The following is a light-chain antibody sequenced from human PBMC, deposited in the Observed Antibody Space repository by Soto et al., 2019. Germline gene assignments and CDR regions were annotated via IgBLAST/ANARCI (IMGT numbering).Light chain of an antibody. Sequence: EIVMTQSPATLSVSPGERATLSCRASQSVSSKLAWYQQKPDQAPRLLIYGASTRATGIPARFSGSGSGTEFTLTISSLQSEDFAVYFCQQYNIWPQTFGQGTKVDIK. J-gene: IGKJ1*01. CDR2: GAS. CDR3: QQYNIWPQT. CDR1: QSVSSK. V-gene: IGKV3-15*01.